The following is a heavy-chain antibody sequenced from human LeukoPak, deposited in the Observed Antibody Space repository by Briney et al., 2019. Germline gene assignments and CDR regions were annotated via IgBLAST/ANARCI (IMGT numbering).Heavy chain of an antibody. CDR2: IYYSGST. V-gene: IGHV4-59*01. CDR1: GGSISSYY. D-gene: IGHD3-10*01. Sequence: SETLSLTCTVSGGSISSYYWSWIRQPPGKGLEWIGYIYYSGSTNYNPSLKSRVTISVDTSKNQFSLKLSSVTAADTAVYYCARGEVRGVKAGNSLDYWGQGTLVTVSS. CDR3: ARGEVRGVKAGNSLDY. J-gene: IGHJ4*02.